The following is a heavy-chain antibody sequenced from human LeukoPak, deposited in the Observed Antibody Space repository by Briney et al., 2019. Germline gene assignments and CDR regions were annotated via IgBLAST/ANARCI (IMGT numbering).Heavy chain of an antibody. Sequence: KPSETLSLTCTVSGGSISSYYWGWIRQPPGKGLEWIGYIYYSGITNYNPSLRSRVTISVDTSKNQFSLKLSSVTAADTAVYYCARTPTYCSGGSCYSKNWFDPWGQGTLVTVSS. D-gene: IGHD2-15*01. CDR3: ARTPTYCSGGSCYSKNWFDP. V-gene: IGHV4-59*01. CDR1: GGSISSYY. J-gene: IGHJ5*02. CDR2: IYYSGIT.